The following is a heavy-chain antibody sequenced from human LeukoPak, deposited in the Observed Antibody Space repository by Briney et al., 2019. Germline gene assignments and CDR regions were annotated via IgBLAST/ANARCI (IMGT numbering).Heavy chain of an antibody. CDR3: TTELTHTISSSWLYYYYYYMDV. CDR2: ISGSGGST. Sequence: GGTLRLSCAASGFTFSNYGMSWVRQAPGKGLEWVSAISGSGGSTYYADSVKGRFTISRDNSKNTLYLQMNSLKTEDTAVYYCTTELTHTISSSWLYYYYYYMDVWGKGTTVTVSS. CDR1: GFTFSNYG. J-gene: IGHJ6*03. V-gene: IGHV3-23*01. D-gene: IGHD6-13*01.